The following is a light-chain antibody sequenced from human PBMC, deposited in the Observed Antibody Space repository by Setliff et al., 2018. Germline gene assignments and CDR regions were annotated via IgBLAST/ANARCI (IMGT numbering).Light chain of an antibody. CDR1: SSDVGGYNY. Sequence: QSALTQPASVSGSPGQSITISCTGTSSDVGGYNYVSWYQQHPDKAPKLMIFDVSNRPSGVSNRFSGSKSGNTASLTISGLQAEDEADYYCSLYTSSSTQVFGTGTKVTVL. CDR2: DVS. V-gene: IGLV2-14*03. J-gene: IGLJ1*01. CDR3: SLYTSSSTQV.